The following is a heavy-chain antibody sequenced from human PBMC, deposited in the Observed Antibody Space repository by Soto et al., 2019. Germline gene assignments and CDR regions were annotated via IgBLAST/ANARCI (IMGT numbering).Heavy chain of an antibody. J-gene: IGHJ4*02. D-gene: IGHD3-22*01. CDR3: ARGWPSDYDSSGYFFDS. V-gene: IGHV1-3*01. CDR2: TNAGNGNT. Sequence: GASVKVSCKASGYTFTSYAMHWVRQAPGQRLEWMGWTNAGNGNTKYSQKFQGRVTITRDTSASTAYMELSSLRSEDTAVYYCARGWPSDYDSSGYFFDSWGQGVLVTVSS. CDR1: GYTFTSYA.